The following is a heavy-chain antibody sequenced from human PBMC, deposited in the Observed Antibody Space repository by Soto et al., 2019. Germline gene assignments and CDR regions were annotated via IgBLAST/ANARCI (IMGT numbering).Heavy chain of an antibody. V-gene: IGHV4-34*01. D-gene: IGHD6-13*01. CDR2: INHSDST. Sequence: QVQLQQWGAGLLKPSETLSLTCAVYGGSFSGYYWSWIRQPPGKALEWIGEINHSDSTKYNPSLKSRVTISEDTSKNQLSLKLSSVTAADTAVYYCARLYGSRGSFDYWGHGTLVTVSS. J-gene: IGHJ4*01. CDR3: ARLYGSRGSFDY. CDR1: GGSFSGYY.